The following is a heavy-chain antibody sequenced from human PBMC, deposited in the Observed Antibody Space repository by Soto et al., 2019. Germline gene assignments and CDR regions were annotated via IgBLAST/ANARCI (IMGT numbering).Heavy chain of an antibody. J-gene: IGHJ4*02. CDR2: IIPIFGTA. V-gene: IGHV1-69*01. CDR3: ARVGLGAAQGEGYCSGGSCYSGAFDY. CDR1: GGTFSSYA. D-gene: IGHD2-15*01. Sequence: QVQLVQSGAEVKKPGSSVKVSCKASGGTFSSYAISWVRQAPGQGLEWMGGIIPIFGTANYAQKLQGRVTITADESTSTAYMELSSLRSEDTAVYDCARVGLGAAQGEGYCSGGSCYSGAFDYWGQGTLVTVSS.